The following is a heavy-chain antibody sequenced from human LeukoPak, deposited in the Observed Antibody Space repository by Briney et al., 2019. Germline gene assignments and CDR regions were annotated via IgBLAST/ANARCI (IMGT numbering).Heavy chain of an antibody. Sequence: GGSLRLSCAASGFTFDDYAMHWVRQAPGKGLEWVSGISWNSGSIGYADSVKGRFTISRDNAKNSLYLQMNSLRAEDTALYYCAKDIRGPYYYYMDVWGKGTTVTVSS. CDR3: AKDIRGPYYYYMDV. V-gene: IGHV3-9*01. CDR1: GFTFDDYA. CDR2: ISWNSGSI. D-gene: IGHD3-10*01. J-gene: IGHJ6*03.